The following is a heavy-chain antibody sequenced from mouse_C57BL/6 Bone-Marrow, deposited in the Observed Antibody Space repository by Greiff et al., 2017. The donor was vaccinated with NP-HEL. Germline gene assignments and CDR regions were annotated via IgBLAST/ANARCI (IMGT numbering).Heavy chain of an antibody. CDR1: GYAFSSSW. V-gene: IGHV1-82*01. Sequence: QVQLQQSGPELVKPGASVKISCKASGYAFSSSWMNWVKQRPGKGLEWIGRIYPGDGDTNYNGKFKGKATLTADKSSSTAYMQLSSLTSEDSAVYFCARGWLYGYDGFAYWGQGTLVTVSA. J-gene: IGHJ3*01. CDR2: IYPGDGDT. CDR3: ARGWLYGYDGFAY. D-gene: IGHD2-2*01.